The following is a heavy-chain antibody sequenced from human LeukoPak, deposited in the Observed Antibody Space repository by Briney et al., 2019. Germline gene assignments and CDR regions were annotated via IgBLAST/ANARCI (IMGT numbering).Heavy chain of an antibody. CDR3: AKDLSHQLGGFDY. D-gene: IGHD6-6*01. Sequence: PGGSLGLSCAASGFTFSSYAMSWVRQAPGKGLEWVSGISWNSGSIGYADSVKGRFTISRDNAKNSLYLQMNSLRAEDMALYYCAKDLSHQLGGFDYWGQGTLVTVSS. V-gene: IGHV3-9*03. CDR1: GFTFSSYA. CDR2: ISWNSGSI. J-gene: IGHJ4*02.